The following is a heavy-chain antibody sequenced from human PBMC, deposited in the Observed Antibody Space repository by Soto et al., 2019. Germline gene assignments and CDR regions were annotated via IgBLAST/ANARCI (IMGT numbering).Heavy chain of an antibody. D-gene: IGHD2-2*01. Sequence: QVQLVESGGGVVQPGRSLRLSCAASGFSFSSYAMHWVRQAPGKGLEWVAVIWYDGVNKYYADSVKGRFTISRDNSNNTRYVQMNSLKAEDTSVYCCVRYPYLPAAERLSSLLYLGPGTLVTVSS. CDR1: GFSFSSYA. V-gene: IGHV3-33*01. J-gene: IGHJ4*02. CDR2: IWYDGVNK. CDR3: VRYPYLPAAERLSSLLY.